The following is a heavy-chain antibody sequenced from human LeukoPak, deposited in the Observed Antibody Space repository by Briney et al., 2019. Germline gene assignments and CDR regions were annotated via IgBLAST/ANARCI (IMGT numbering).Heavy chain of an antibody. J-gene: IGHJ4*02. CDR2: INTSGST. D-gene: IGHD4-23*01. CDR1: GVSISSGGYY. CDR3: AREIATSGGNSRALDY. Sequence: SETLSLTCTVSGVSISSGGYYWSWIRQPAGKGLQWIGRINTSGSTNCNPSLKSRVTMSVDTSKNQFSLKLTSVTAADTAVYYCAREIATSGGNSRALDYWGQGTLVTVSS. V-gene: IGHV4-61*02.